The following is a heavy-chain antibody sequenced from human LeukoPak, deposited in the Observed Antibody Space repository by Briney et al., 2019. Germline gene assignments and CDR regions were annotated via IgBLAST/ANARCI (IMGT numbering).Heavy chain of an antibody. CDR2: INPNSGGT. CDR1: GYTFTGYY. Sequence: ASVKVSCTASGYTFTGYYMHWVRQAPGQGLEWMGWINPNSGGTNYAQKFQGRVTMTRDTSISTAYMELSRLRSDDTAVYYCARDNRERWLQFNYYYYYMDVWGKGTTVTVSS. V-gene: IGHV1-2*02. D-gene: IGHD5-24*01. J-gene: IGHJ6*03. CDR3: ARDNRERWLQFNYYYYYMDV.